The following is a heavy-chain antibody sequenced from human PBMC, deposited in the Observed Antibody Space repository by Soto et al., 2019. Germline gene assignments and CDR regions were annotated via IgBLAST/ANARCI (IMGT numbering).Heavy chain of an antibody. V-gene: IGHV3-30-3*01. Sequence: QVQLVESGGGVVQPGRSLRLSCAASGFTFSSYAMHWVRQAPGKGLEWVAVISYDGSNKYYADSVKGRFTISRDNSKNTLYLQMNSLRAEDTAVYYCARDPLDSSGWFDYWGQGTLVTVSS. CDR3: ARDPLDSSGWFDY. CDR1: GFTFSSYA. J-gene: IGHJ4*02. CDR2: ISYDGSNK. D-gene: IGHD6-19*01.